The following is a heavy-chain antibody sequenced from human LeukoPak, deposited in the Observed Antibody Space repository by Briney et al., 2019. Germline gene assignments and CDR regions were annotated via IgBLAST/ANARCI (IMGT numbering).Heavy chain of an antibody. CDR3: TRAKRGPFDY. V-gene: IGHV3-30-3*01. CDR2: VSFDGSKK. CDR1: GFTFSSYA. J-gene: IGHJ4*01. Sequence: GGSLRLSCAASGFTFSSYAMHWVRQAPGKGLDWVAVVSFDGSKKYYADSVKSRFTISRDNSKNTLYLQMNTLRPDDTAVYYCTRAKRGPFDYGGQGTLVTVS.